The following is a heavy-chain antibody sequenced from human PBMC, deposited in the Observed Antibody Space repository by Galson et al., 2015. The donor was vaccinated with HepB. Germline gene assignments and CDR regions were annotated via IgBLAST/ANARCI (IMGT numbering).Heavy chain of an antibody. J-gene: IGHJ6*02. CDR3: ARELRGYGMDV. CDR1: GFTFSSYS. V-gene: IGHV3-48*04. D-gene: IGHD3-10*01. CDR2: ISSGSSTI. Sequence: SLRLSCAASGFTFSSYSMNWVRQAPGKGLEWVSYISSGSSTIYYADSVKGRFTISRDNAKNSLYLQMNSLRAEDTAVYYCARELRGYGMDVWGQGTTVTVSS.